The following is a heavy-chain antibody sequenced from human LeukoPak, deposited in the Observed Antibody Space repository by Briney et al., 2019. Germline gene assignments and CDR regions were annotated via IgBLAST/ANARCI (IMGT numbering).Heavy chain of an antibody. Sequence: SVKVSCKASGGTFSSYAISWVRQAPGQGLEWMGRIIPILGIANYAQKFQGRVTITADKSTSTAYMELSSLRSEDTAVYYCAREHHSSGYYYDAFDIWGQGTMVTVSS. V-gene: IGHV1-69*04. CDR2: IIPILGIA. CDR3: AREHHSSGYYYDAFDI. J-gene: IGHJ3*02. D-gene: IGHD3-22*01. CDR1: GGTFSSYA.